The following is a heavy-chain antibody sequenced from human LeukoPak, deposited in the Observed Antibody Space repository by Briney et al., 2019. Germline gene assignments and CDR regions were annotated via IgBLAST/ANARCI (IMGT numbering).Heavy chain of an antibody. D-gene: IGHD3-22*01. Sequence: TSETLSLTCAVYGGSFSGYYWSWIRQPPGKGLEWIGEISHSGSTNYNPSLKSRVTISVDTSKNQFSLKLSSVTAADTAVYYCARAPSITMIVVVIRDAFDIWGQGTMVTVSS. CDR1: GGSFSGYY. CDR3: ARAPSITMIVVVIRDAFDI. CDR2: ISHSGST. J-gene: IGHJ3*02. V-gene: IGHV4-34*01.